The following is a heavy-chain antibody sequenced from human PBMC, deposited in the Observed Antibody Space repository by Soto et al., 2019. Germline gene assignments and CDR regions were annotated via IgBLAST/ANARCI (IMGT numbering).Heavy chain of an antibody. CDR2: ISGSGGST. D-gene: IGHD2-21*02. J-gene: IGHJ4*02. Sequence: EVQLLESGGGLVQPGGSLRLSCAASGFTFSSYAMSWVRQAPGKGLEWVSAISGSGGSTYYADTVKGRFTISRDNSKNTLYLQMNSLRAEDTAVYYCAKDRRGYWGGYCPIDYWGQGTLVTVSS. V-gene: IGHV3-23*01. CDR3: AKDRRGYWGGYCPIDY. CDR1: GFTFSSYA.